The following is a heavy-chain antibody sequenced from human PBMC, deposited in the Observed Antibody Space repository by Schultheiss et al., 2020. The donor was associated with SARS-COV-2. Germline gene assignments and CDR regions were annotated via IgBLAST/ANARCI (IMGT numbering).Heavy chain of an antibody. CDR3: AKGGYSYGYAVDY. Sequence: GGSLRLSCAASGFTFSSYWMSWVRQAPGKGLEWVANIKQDGSEKYYVDSVKGRFTISRDNAKNSLYLQMNSLRAEDTALYYCAKGGYSYGYAVDYWGQGTLVTVSS. V-gene: IGHV3-7*03. CDR1: GFTFSSYW. J-gene: IGHJ4*02. D-gene: IGHD5-18*01. CDR2: IKQDGSEK.